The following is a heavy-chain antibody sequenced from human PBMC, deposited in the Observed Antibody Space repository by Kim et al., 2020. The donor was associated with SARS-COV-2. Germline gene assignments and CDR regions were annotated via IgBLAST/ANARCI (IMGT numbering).Heavy chain of an antibody. J-gene: IGHJ4*02. Sequence: GGSLRLSCAASGFAFSSYAMSWVRQSPGKGLDWVSSISGSGGNTYNADSVKGRFTISRDNSNNTVYLQMDSLRVEDTGIYYCAKSKRAIYGASFGTGVAFESWGQGTLLTVSS. CDR2: ISGSGGNT. CDR1: GFAFSSYA. D-gene: IGHD3-10*01. V-gene: IGHV3-23*01. CDR3: AKSKRAIYGASFGTGVAFES.